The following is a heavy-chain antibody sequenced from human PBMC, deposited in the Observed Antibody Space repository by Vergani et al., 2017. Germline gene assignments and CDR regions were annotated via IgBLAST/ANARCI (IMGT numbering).Heavy chain of an antibody. J-gene: IGHJ6*03. CDR1: GFSLSNARMG. D-gene: IGHD2-2*01. V-gene: IGHV2-26*01. Sequence: QVTLKESGPVLVKPPETLTLTCTVSGFSLSNARMGVSWVRQPPGKALEWLAHIFSNDEKSYITYLKSRLTISKDTSKRQVVLTMTNMDPVDTATYYCARILSAGYCRGTSCYDYYYYMDVWGKGTSVTVSS. CDR2: IFSNDEK. CDR3: ARILSAGYCRGTSCYDYYYYMDV.